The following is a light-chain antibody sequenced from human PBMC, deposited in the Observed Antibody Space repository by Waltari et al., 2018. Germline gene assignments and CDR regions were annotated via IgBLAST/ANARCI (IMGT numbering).Light chain of an antibody. CDR2: GAS. CDR1: QSLTKRY. J-gene: IGKJ2*01. Sequence: EVVLTQSPDTLSLSPGERVTLSCRASQSLTKRYLAWDQQEPGRAPSLLIYGASSRAAGIPDRFSGSGSGTDFTHTISRLEPEDFAVYYCQQYGSSVLYTFGQGTKLEIK. CDR3: QQYGSSVLYT. V-gene: IGKV3-20*01.